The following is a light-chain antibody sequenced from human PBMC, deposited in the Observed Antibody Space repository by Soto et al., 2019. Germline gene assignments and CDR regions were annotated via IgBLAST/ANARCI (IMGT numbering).Light chain of an antibody. V-gene: IGLV2-14*03. CDR3: SSYTSSSIVYV. J-gene: IGLJ1*01. CDR2: DVN. Sequence: QSALTQPASASGSPGQSITISCTGTGTDVGAYDYVSWYQQHPGKAPKLVIYDVNNQPSGVSSRFSGSKSGNTASLTISGLQAEDEADYYCSSYTSSSIVYVFGTGTKVTVL. CDR1: GTDVGAYDY.